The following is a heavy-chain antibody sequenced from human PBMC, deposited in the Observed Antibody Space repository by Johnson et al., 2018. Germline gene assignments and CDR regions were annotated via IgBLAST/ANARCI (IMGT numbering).Heavy chain of an antibody. J-gene: IGHJ3*01. CDR2: IFHSGTT. D-gene: IGHD1-26*01. Sequence: QVQLQESGPGLVKPSETXSLTCTVSRGSLSSHYWSWIRQPPGLGLEWIGYIFHSGTTNYNHSLQSRVTISVDTSKNQFSLRLRSVTAADTAVYYCARRRWDSYDAFDVWGQGTMVTVSS. CDR3: ARRRWDSYDAFDV. CDR1: RGSLSSHY. V-gene: IGHV4-59*11.